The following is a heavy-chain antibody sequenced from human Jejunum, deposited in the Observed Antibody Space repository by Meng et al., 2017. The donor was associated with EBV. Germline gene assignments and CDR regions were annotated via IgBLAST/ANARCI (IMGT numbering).Heavy chain of an antibody. J-gene: IGHJ4*02. D-gene: IGHD6-25*01. CDR3: SRDLVGSADD. Sequence: EWQVVESVGALVKPGGSLRLSCAASGFAFSSYWMHWVRQAPGKGLVWVSRINEDGRITTYADSVKGRFTISRDNTKNTLYLQMNSLRAEDTAVYFCSRDLVGSADDWGQGTLVTVSS. CDR2: INEDGRIT. CDR1: GFAFSSYW. V-gene: IGHV3-74*01.